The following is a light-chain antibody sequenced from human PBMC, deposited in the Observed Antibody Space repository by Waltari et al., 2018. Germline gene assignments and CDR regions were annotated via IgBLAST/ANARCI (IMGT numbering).Light chain of an antibody. CDR2: KAS. J-gene: IGKJ1*01. Sequence: DIQMTQSPSTLSASPGETVTLTCRASQSFTSWLAWYQQKPGRAPKVLIYKASTVESGVPSRFSGSGSGTEFTLTISGLQPDDSATYYCQQYNSYPWTFGQGTKVEIK. V-gene: IGKV1-5*03. CDR1: QSFTSW. CDR3: QQYNSYPWT.